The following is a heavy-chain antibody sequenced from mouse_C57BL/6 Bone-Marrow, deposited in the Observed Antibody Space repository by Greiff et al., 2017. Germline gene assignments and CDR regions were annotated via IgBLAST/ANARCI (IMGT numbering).Heavy chain of an antibody. CDR2: IHPNSGST. D-gene: IGHD2-4*01. J-gene: IGHJ3*01. CDR3: ARDGRLRRAWFAY. V-gene: IGHV1-64*01. CDR1: GYTFTSYW. Sequence: QVQLQQPGAELVKPGASVKLSCKASGYTFTSYWMHWVKQRPGQGLEWIGMIHPNSGSTNYNEKFKSKATLTVDKSSSTAYMQLSSLTSEDSAVXYCARDGRLRRAWFAYWGQGTLVTVSA.